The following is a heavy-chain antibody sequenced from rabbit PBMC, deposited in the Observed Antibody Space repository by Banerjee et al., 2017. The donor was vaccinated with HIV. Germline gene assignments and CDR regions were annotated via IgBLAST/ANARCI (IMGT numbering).Heavy chain of an antibody. CDR2: IVTGDAYT. Sequence: QEQLVESGGGLVQPEGSLTLTCKASGSDISSYAMCWFRQAPGKGLEWIACIVTGDAYTYYANWAKGRFTISKTSSTTVTLQMTSLTAADTATYFCAREESDGGGHLKLWGQGTLVTVS. CDR1: GSDISSYA. D-gene: IGHD2-1*01. J-gene: IGHJ4*01. V-gene: IGHV1S45*01. CDR3: AREESDGGGHLKL.